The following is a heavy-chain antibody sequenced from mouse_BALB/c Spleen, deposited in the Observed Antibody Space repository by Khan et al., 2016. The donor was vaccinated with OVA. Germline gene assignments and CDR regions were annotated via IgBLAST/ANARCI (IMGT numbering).Heavy chain of an antibody. CDR2: ISDGGSYT. Sequence: EVELVESGGGLVKPGGSLKLSCAASGFTFSDYYMYWVRQTPEKRLEWVATISDGGSYTYYPDSVEGRFTISRDDVKNNLYLQMSSLKSEDTAISYCARGYYGDPFAYWGQGTLVTVSA. CDR1: GFTFSDYY. V-gene: IGHV5-4*02. D-gene: IGHD2-13*01. CDR3: ARGYYGDPFAY. J-gene: IGHJ3*01.